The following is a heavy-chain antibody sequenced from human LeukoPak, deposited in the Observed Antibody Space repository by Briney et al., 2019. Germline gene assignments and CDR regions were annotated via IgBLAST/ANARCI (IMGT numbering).Heavy chain of an antibody. CDR3: ARDRYYYGSGSYYNWFDP. CDR1: GGSISSCY. D-gene: IGHD3-10*01. Sequence: SETLSLTCTVSGGSISSCYWSWIRQPPGKGLEWIGYIYYSGSTNYNPSLKSRVTISVDTSKNQFSLKLSSVTAADTAVYYCARDRYYYGSGSYYNWFDPWGQGTLVTVSS. CDR2: IYYSGST. J-gene: IGHJ5*02. V-gene: IGHV4-59*01.